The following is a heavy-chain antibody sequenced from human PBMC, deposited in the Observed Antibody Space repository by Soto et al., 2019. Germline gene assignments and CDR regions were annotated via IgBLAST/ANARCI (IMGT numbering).Heavy chain of an antibody. CDR3: ATIVGDGSSLA. J-gene: IGHJ5*02. CDR2: INSKTDGGTS. D-gene: IGHD2-21*01. Sequence: EVQLVESGGGLVKPGGSLRLSCAASGFTFSNAWMNWVRQAPGKGLEWVGRINSKTDGGTSDYAAPVKGRFTISSDQFTNTLYLPMTSLTAGDTAGYYCATIVGDGSSLAWGQGTLVAVSS. V-gene: IGHV3-15*07. CDR1: GFTFSNAW.